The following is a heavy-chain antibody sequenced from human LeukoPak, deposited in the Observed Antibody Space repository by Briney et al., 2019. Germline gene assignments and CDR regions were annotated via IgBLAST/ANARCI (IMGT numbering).Heavy chain of an antibody. CDR3: TRAQVGFWSAGYMDV. J-gene: IGHJ6*03. V-gene: IGHV3-73*01. CDR2: IRSKANSYAT. Sequence: GGSLRLSCVASRFTFSSYDMHWVRQASGKGLEWVGRIRSKANSYATAYAASVKGRFTISRDDSKNTAYLQMNSLKTEDTAVYYCTRAQVGFWSAGYMDVWGKGTTVTVSS. D-gene: IGHD3-3*01. CDR1: RFTFSSYD.